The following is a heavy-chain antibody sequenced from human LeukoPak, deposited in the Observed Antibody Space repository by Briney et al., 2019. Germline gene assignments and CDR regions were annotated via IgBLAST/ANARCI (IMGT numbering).Heavy chain of an antibody. CDR1: GGSISSSCCS. J-gene: IGHJ4*02. V-gene: IGHV4-39*07. Sequence: PSETLSLTCTVSGGSISSSCCSWGWIRQPPGKGLEWIGSAHYSGSTYYNPSLKSRVTISVDTSKNQFSLKLSSVTAADTAVYYCARAVGGYDYFDYWGQGTLVTVSS. D-gene: IGHD5-12*01. CDR3: ARAVGGYDYFDY. CDR2: AHYSGST.